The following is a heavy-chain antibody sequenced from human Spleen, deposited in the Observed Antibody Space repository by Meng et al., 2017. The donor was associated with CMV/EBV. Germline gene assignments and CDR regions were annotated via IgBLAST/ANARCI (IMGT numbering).Heavy chain of an antibody. J-gene: IGHJ4*02. CDR1: EYTFTGYY. D-gene: IGHD3-16*01. CDR2: INPSGGST. CDR3: ARDLLRGSDWGVFDY. Sequence: ASVKVSCKASEYTFTGYYIHWVRQAPGQGLEWMGIINPSGGSTSYAQKFQGRVTMTRDTSTSTVYMELSSLRSEDTAVYYCARDLLRGSDWGVFDYWGQRTLVTVSS. V-gene: IGHV1-46*01.